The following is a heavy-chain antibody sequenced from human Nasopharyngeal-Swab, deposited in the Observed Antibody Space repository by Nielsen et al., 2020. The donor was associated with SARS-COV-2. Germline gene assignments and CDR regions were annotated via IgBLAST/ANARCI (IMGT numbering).Heavy chain of an antibody. D-gene: IGHD3-10*01. V-gene: IGHV4-34*01. J-gene: IGHJ2*01. CDR2: INHSGST. CDR3: ARHPTMVRGLRYYWYFDL. CDR1: GGSFSGYY. Sequence: GSLRLSCAVYGGSFSGYYWSWIRQPPGKGLEWIGEINHSGSTNYNPSLKSRVTISVDTSKNQFSLKLSSVTAADTAVYYCARHPTMVRGLRYYWYFDLWGRGTPVTVSS.